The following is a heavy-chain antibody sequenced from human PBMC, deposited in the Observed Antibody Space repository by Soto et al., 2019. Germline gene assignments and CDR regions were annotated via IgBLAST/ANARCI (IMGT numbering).Heavy chain of an antibody. CDR2: ISGSGGST. J-gene: IGHJ5*02. D-gene: IGHD3-3*01. Sequence: GGSLRLSCAASGSTFSSYAMSWVRQAPGKGLEWVSAISGSGGSTYYADSVKGRFTISRDNSKNTLYLQMNSLRAEDTAVYYCAKVGTYYDFWSGYDWFDPWGQGTLVTVSS. CDR3: AKVGTYYDFWSGYDWFDP. V-gene: IGHV3-23*01. CDR1: GSTFSSYA.